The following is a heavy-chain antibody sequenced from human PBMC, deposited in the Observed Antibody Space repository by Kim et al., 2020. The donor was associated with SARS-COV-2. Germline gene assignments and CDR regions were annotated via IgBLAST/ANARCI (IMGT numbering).Heavy chain of an antibody. CDR3: ARADKWELLQFDY. V-gene: IGHV4-59*13. J-gene: IGHJ4*02. Sequence: SETLSLTCTVSGGSISSYYWSWIRQPPGKGLEWIGHIYYSGSTNYNPSLKSRVTISVDTSKNQFSLKLSSVTAADTAVYYCARADKWELLQFDYWGQGTLVTVSS. CDR2: IYYSGST. D-gene: IGHD1-26*01. CDR1: GGSISSYY.